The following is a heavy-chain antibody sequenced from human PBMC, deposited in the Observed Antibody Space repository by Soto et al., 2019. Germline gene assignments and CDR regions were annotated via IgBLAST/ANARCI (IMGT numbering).Heavy chain of an antibody. V-gene: IGHV3-7*01. J-gene: IGHJ6*02. Sequence: EVQLVESGGGLVQPGGSLRLSCAASGFTFSSYWMSWVRQAPVKGLEWVGNIKQDGSEKNYVDFVKGRFTISRDNAKNSLYLQMNSLRAEDTAVYSWARIAAAGRGWDVWGQGTTVVVSS. D-gene: IGHD6-13*01. CDR1: GFTFSSYW. CDR3: ARIAAAGRGWDV. CDR2: IKQDGSEK.